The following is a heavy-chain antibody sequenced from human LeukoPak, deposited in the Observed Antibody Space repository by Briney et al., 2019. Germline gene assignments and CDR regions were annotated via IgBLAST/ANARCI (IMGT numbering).Heavy chain of an antibody. CDR3: ARDPPRIVVVVAATNYYGMDV. CDR1: GYTFTSYG. J-gene: IGHJ6*02. CDR2: ISAYNGNT. V-gene: IGHV1-18*01. D-gene: IGHD2-15*01. Sequence: ASVKVSCKASGYTFTSYGISWVRQAPGQGLEWMGWISAYNGNTNYAQKLQGRVTMTTDTSTSTAYMELRSLRSDDTAVYYCARDPPRIVVVVAATNYYGMDVWGQGTTVTVPS.